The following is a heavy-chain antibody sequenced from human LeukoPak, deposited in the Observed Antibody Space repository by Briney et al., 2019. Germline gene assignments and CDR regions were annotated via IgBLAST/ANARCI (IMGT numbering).Heavy chain of an antibody. CDR3: ARRTGSLFDY. CDR1: GVSISGSTYY. CDR2: IYYSGST. J-gene: IGHJ4*02. D-gene: IGHD1-14*01. V-gene: IGHV4-39*01. Sequence: SETLSLTCTVSGVSISGSTYYWGWIRQPPGKGLEWLGNIYYSGSTYYNPSLKSRVTISVDTSKNQFSLKLSSVTAADTAVYYCARRTGSLFDYWGQGTLVTVSS.